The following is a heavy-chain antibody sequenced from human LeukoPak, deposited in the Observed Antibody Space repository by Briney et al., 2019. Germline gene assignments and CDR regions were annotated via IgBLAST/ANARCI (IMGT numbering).Heavy chain of an antibody. Sequence: PGGSLRLSCAASGFTFSSYEMNWVRQAPGKGLEWVSYISSSGSTIYYADSVKGRFTISGDNAKNSLYLQMNSLRAEDTAVYYCARERMYSGSGSTFPYYDYWGQGTLVIVSS. D-gene: IGHD3-10*01. CDR2: ISSSGSTI. CDR1: GFTFSSYE. CDR3: ARERMYSGSGSTFPYYDY. V-gene: IGHV3-48*03. J-gene: IGHJ4*02.